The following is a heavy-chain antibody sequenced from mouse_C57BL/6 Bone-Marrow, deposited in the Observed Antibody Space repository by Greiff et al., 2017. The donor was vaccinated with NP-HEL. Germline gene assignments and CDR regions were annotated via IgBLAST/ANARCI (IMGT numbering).Heavy chain of an antibody. D-gene: IGHD1-1*01. Sequence: EVQLQQSGPELVKPGASVKISCKASGYSFTGYYMNWVKQSPEKSLEWIGEINPSTGGTTYNQKFKAKATLTVDKSSSTAYMQLKSLTSEDSAVYYCARELRVYYYAMDYWGQGTSVTVSS. CDR1: GYSFTGYY. CDR2: INPSTGGT. V-gene: IGHV1-42*01. CDR3: ARELRVYYYAMDY. J-gene: IGHJ4*01.